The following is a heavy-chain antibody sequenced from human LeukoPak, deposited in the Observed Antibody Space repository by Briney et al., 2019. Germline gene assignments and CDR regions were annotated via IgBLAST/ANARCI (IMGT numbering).Heavy chain of an antibody. J-gene: IGHJ4*02. Sequence: GGSLRLSCAASRFTFSSYGMHWVRQAPGKGLEWVAFIRYDGSNKYYADSVKGRFTISRDNSKNTLYLQMNSLRAEDTAVYYCAKEASIASGYWGQGTLVTVSS. CDR3: AKEASIASGY. D-gene: IGHD2-21*01. V-gene: IGHV3-30*02. CDR2: IRYDGSNK. CDR1: RFTFSSYG.